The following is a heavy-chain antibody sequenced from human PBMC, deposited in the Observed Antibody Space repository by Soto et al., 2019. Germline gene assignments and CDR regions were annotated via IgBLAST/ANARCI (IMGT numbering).Heavy chain of an antibody. V-gene: IGHV3-49*03. CDR1: IFTVGDYA. CDR2: IRSKADGGTT. CDR3: TRDWGDIVVVPAAPDMDV. Sequence: GPLRLSCTASIFTVGDYAMSWFRHGQGKGLEWVGFIRSKADGGTTEYAASVKGRFTISRDDSKSITYLQMNSLKTEDTAVYYCTRDWGDIVVVPAAPDMDVSGRGSTLTVSS. D-gene: IGHD2-2*01. J-gene: IGHJ6*01.